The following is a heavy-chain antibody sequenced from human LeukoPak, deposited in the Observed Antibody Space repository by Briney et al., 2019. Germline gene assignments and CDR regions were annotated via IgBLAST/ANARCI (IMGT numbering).Heavy chain of an antibody. Sequence: GGSLRLSCAASGFTFSSYSMNWVRQAPGKGLEWVSSISSSSSYIYYADSVKGRFTISRDNAKNSLYLQMNGLRAEDTAVYYCARDRDDRYYYGMDVWGQGTTVTVSS. CDR1: GFTFSSYS. J-gene: IGHJ6*02. D-gene: IGHD1-1*01. CDR3: ARDRDDRYYYGMDV. CDR2: ISSSSSYI. V-gene: IGHV3-21*01.